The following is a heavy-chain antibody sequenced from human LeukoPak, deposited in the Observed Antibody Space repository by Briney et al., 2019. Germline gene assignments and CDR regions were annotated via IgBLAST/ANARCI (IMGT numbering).Heavy chain of an antibody. CDR2: MYYSENT. CDR3: LRYRSGSNRFDY. V-gene: IGHV4-39*01. CDR1: GDSLIGNTYS. J-gene: IGHJ4*02. D-gene: IGHD6-19*01. Sequence: SETLSLTCTVSGDSLIGNTYSWGWVRQPAGKGLEWLGYMYYSENTYSNPSLRGRLTISVDTSRIQFSLKLSSVTAADTAVYYCLRYRSGSNRFDYWGQGTLVSVSS.